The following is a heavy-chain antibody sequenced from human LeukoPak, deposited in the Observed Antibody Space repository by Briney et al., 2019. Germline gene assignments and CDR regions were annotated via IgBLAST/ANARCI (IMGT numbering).Heavy chain of an antibody. J-gene: IGHJ5*02. D-gene: IGHD3-22*01. CDR3: ARDRHDSSGYYSPNWFDP. CDR1: GFTFSSYE. V-gene: IGHV3-48*03. CDR2: ISSSGSTI. Sequence: GGSLRLSCAASGFTFSSYEMNWVRQAPGKGLEWVPYISSSGSTIYYADSVKGRFTISRDNAKNSLYLQMNSLRAEDTAVYYCARDRHDSSGYYSPNWFDPWGQGTLVTVSS.